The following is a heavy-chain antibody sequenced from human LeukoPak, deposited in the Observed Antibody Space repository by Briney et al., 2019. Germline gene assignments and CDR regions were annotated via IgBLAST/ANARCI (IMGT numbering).Heavy chain of an antibody. CDR1: GFTFSTYA. D-gene: IGHD3-22*01. Sequence: GGSLRLSCAASGFTFSTYAMHWVRQAPGKGLEWVGAISREGNDKYYADSVKGRFTISKDNSKSTLYVQMNSLRAEDTAVYYCARSGYGSSLDYWGQGTLVTVSS. CDR3: ARSGYGSSLDY. CDR2: ISREGNDK. J-gene: IGHJ4*02. V-gene: IGHV3-30*04.